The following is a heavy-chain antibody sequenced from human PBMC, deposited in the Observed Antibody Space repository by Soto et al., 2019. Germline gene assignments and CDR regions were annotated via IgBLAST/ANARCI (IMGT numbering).Heavy chain of an antibody. CDR1: GFTFSSYA. CDR2: ISGSGGST. J-gene: IGHJ6*02. D-gene: IGHD6-19*01. V-gene: IGHV3-23*01. Sequence: PGGSLRLSCAASGFTFSSYAMSWVRQAPGKGLEWVSAISGSGGSTYYADSVKGRFTISRDNSKNTLYLQMNSLRAEDTAVYYCAKAGESEIGSGWVYYYYYGMDVWGQGTTVTVSS. CDR3: AKAGESEIGSGWVYYYYYGMDV.